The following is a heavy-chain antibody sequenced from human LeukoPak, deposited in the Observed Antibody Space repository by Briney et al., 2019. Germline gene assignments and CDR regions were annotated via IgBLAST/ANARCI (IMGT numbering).Heavy chain of an antibody. Sequence: PSETLSLTCTVSGGSISSYYWSCLRPPPGKGLEWIGYVHYSGSTNYNPSLKSRVTISVDTSKNQFSLKLSSVTAADTAVYYCARGDYYDSSGYYYGGVDYWGQGTLVTVSS. V-gene: IGHV4-59*01. J-gene: IGHJ4*02. CDR2: VHYSGST. D-gene: IGHD3-22*01. CDR3: ARGDYYDSSGYYYGGVDY. CDR1: GGSISSYY.